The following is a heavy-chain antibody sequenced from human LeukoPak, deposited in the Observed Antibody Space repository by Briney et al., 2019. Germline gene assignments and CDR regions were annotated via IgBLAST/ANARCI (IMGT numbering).Heavy chain of an antibody. CDR2: ISSSSSYI. V-gene: IGHV3-21*01. CDR1: GFTFSSYA. J-gene: IGHJ4*02. Sequence: PGGSLRLSCAASGFTFSSYAMSWVRQAPGKGLEWVSSISSSSSYIYYADSVKGRFTISRDNAKNSLYLQMNSLRAEDTAVYYCARGGGYYDSSGSIDYWGQGTLVTVSS. CDR3: ARGGGYYDSSGSIDY. D-gene: IGHD3-22*01.